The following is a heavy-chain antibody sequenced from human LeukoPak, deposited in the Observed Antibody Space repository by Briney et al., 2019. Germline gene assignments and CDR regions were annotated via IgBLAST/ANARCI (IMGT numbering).Heavy chain of an antibody. CDR1: GFTFSSYA. J-gene: IGHJ4*02. CDR2: ISGTGGST. Sequence: PGGSLRLSCAASGFTFSSYAMSWVRQAPGKGLEWVSAISGTGGSTYYADSVKGRLTISRDNAKNSLYLQMNSLRAEDTAVYYCARADSSSWPFDYWGQGTLVTVSS. CDR3: ARADSSSWPFDY. D-gene: IGHD6-13*01. V-gene: IGHV3-23*01.